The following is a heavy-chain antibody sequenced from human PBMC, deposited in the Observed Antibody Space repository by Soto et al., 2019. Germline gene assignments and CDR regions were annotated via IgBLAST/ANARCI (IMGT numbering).Heavy chain of an antibody. Sequence: VQLMESGGGLVYPGASLRLSCETSGFSFRAHSMNWVRQAPGKGLQWVSYISSTGDDIHYADSVKGRFTVSRDNATNALFLQMNSLRDDDSAIYYCARLPKGSVVTGWGQGTLVTVSS. CDR1: GFSFRAHS. V-gene: IGHV3-48*02. D-gene: IGHD2-21*02. CDR2: ISSTGDDI. CDR3: ARLPKGSVVTG. J-gene: IGHJ4*02.